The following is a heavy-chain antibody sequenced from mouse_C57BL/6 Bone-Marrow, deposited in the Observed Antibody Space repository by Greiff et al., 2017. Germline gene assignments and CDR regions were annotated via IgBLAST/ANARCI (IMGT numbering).Heavy chain of an antibody. CDR2: IYPGNRDT. V-gene: IGHV1-5*01. Sequence: VQLQQSGTVLARPGASVKMSCKTSGYTFTSYWMHWVKQRPGQGLEWIGAIYPGNRDTSYNQKFKGKDKLTAVTSASTAYMELSSLTNEDSAVYYCTRGVLLLLDVWGTGTTVTVSS. CDR3: TRGVLLLLDV. D-gene: IGHD1-1*01. J-gene: IGHJ1*03. CDR1: GYTFTSYW.